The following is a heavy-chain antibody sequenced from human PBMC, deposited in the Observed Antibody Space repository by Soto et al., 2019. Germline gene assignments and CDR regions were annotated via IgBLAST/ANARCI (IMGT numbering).Heavy chain of an antibody. V-gene: IGHV1-69*13. CDR1: GGTISSYA. Sequence: SVQLSCKASGGTISSYAISWVRQAPGQGLEWMGGIIPIFGTANYAQKFQGRVTITADESTSTAYMELSSLRSEDTAVYYCARAHSSGRAGRYYFDYWGQGPLVTVSS. CDR3: ARAHSSGRAGRYYFDY. J-gene: IGHJ4*02. CDR2: IIPIFGTA. D-gene: IGHD3-22*01.